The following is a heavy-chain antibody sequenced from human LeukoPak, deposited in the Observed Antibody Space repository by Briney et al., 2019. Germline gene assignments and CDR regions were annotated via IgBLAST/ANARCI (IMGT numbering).Heavy chain of an antibody. CDR2: INPNSGGT. CDR1: GYTSTGYY. CDR3: AIPTGTLEYNWFDP. D-gene: IGHD1-1*01. V-gene: IGHV1-2*02. J-gene: IGHJ5*02. Sequence: ASVKVSCKASGYTSTGYYMHWVRQAPGQGLEWMGWINPNSGGTNYAQKFQGRVTMTRDTSISTAYMELSRLRSDDTAVYYCAIPTGTLEYNWFDPWGQGTLVTVSS.